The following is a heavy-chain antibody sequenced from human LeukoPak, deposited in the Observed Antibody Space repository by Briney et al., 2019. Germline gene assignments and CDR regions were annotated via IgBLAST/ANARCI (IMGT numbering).Heavy chain of an antibody. V-gene: IGHV4-59*08. J-gene: IGHJ4*02. D-gene: IGHD4-11*01. CDR2: IYYSGST. CDR3: ARQGPLTTAVTTRTNPFDY. Sequence: SETLSLTCTVSGGSISSSYWSWIRQPPGKGLEWIGYIYYSGSTNYNPSLKSRVTISVDTSKNQFSLKLNSVTAADTAVHYCARQGPLTTAVTTRTNPFDYWGQGTLVTVSS. CDR1: GGSISSSY.